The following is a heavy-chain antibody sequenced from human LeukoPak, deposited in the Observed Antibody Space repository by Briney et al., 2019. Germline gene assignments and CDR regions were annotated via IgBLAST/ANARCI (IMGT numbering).Heavy chain of an antibody. CDR2: ISAYNGNT. D-gene: IGHD2-2*01. V-gene: IGHV1-18*04. J-gene: IGHJ4*02. Sequence: ASVNVSCKASGYTFTSYGISWVRQAPGQGLEWMGWISAYNGNTNYAQKLQGRVTMTTDTSTSTAYMELRSLRSDDTAVYYCARGVDDEIVVVPAAMPFGYWGQGTLVTVSS. CDR1: GYTFTSYG. CDR3: ARGVDDEIVVVPAAMPFGY.